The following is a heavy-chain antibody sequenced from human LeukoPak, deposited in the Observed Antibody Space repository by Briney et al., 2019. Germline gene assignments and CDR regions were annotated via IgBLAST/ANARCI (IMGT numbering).Heavy chain of an antibody. CDR2: INPNSGGT. V-gene: IGHV1-2*02. CDR3: AKFCGDCTHGFCYCLDY. D-gene: IGHD2-8*01. CDR1: GYTFTGYY. J-gene: IGHJ4*02. Sequence: ASVKVSCKASGYTFTGYYMHWVRQAPGQGLEWMGWINPNSGGTNYAQKFQGRVTMTRDTSISTAYMELSRLRSDDTAVYYCAKFCGDCTHGFCYCLDYWGQGTLVTVSS.